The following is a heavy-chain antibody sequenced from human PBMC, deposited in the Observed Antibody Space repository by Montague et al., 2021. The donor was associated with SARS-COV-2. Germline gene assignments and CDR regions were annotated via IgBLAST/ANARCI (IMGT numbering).Heavy chain of an antibody. CDR1: GFTFGDYA. Sequence: SLRLSCSASGFTFGDYAMHWVRQAPGKGLEWVAVISFDGRNIRYXDSVKGRFTISRDISKNTLSLGMNSVRSEDTAVYYCAKDVVVTGYSHWYFDLWGRGTLVTVSS. J-gene: IGHJ2*01. CDR3: AKDVVVTGYSHWYFDL. D-gene: IGHD2-21*02. CDR2: ISFDGRNI. V-gene: IGHV3-30*18.